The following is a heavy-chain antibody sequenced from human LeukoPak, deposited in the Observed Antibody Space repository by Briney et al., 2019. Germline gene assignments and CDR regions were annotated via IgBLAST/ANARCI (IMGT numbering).Heavy chain of an antibody. Sequence: PGGSLRLSCAVSGFTFSSYSMNWVRQAPGKGLEWVSYISSSSSSIYYADSVKGRFTISRDNAKNSLYLQMNSLRAEDTAVYYCARRLEQNYYYYGMDVWGQGTTVTVSS. J-gene: IGHJ6*02. CDR2: ISSSSSSI. D-gene: IGHD6-6*01. CDR1: GFTFSSYS. V-gene: IGHV3-48*01. CDR3: ARRLEQNYYYYGMDV.